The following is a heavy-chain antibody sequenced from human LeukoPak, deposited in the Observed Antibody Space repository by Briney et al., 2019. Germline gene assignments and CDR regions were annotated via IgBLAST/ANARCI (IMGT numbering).Heavy chain of an antibody. J-gene: IGHJ5*02. V-gene: IGHV4-4*07. CDR1: GGPITTYY. CDR3: ARDSATTGEVKFDP. CDR2: ISGSGVI. Sequence: SETLSLTCTVSGGPITTYYLSWIRQSAGMGLEWIGRISGSGVITYNPSLKSRVILSLDTSNNHFSLKLISVTAADTAVYYCARDSATTGEVKFDPWGQGMLVTVSS. D-gene: IGHD4-17*01.